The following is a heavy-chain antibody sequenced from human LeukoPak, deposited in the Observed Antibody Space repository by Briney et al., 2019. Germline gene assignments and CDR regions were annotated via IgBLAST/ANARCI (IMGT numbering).Heavy chain of an antibody. Sequence: SGTLSLTCAVSGGSMSSSNWWSWVRQPPGKGQEWIGEIYHRGSTNYNPSLKSRVTILVHKSKNQLSLKRSSVTAADTAVYYWAGDSGESVFDIGGKGTMVPVSS. CDR3: AGDSGESVFDI. V-gene: IGHV4-4*02. CDR1: GGSMSSSNW. J-gene: IGHJ3*02. CDR2: IYHRGST. D-gene: IGHD3-10*01.